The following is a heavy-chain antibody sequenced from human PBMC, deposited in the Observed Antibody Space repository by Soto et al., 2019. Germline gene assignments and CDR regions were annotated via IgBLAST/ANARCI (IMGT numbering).Heavy chain of an antibody. Sequence: SETLSLTCTVSGGSISSGDYYWSWIRQPPGKGLEWIGYIYYSGSTYYNPSLKSRVTISVDTSKNQFSLKLSSVTAADTAVYYSAREGVGVRVSSSSCYLLVPWGQGPLVPVS. CDR1: GGSISSGDYY. V-gene: IGHV4-30-4*01. CDR2: IYYSGST. CDR3: AREGVGVRVSSSSCYLLVP. D-gene: IGHD6-13*01. J-gene: IGHJ5*02.